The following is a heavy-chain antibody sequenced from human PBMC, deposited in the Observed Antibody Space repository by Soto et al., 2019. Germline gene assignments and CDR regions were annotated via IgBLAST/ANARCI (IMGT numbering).Heavy chain of an antibody. D-gene: IGHD1-1*01. V-gene: IGHV1-46*01. CDR3: ARDSGDTTLRQWGRSFHY. CDR2: INPSGGGT. CDR1: GFTFTNYY. J-gene: IGHJ4*02. Sequence: QVQLVQSGAEVKKPGASVKVSCTASGFTFTNYYIHWVRQAPGQGLEWMGLINPSGGGTFYAQKFQGRVTVTRDTSTGTVYMELSNLRSEDTAVYFCARDSGDTTLRQWGRSFHYWGQGTLVTVSS.